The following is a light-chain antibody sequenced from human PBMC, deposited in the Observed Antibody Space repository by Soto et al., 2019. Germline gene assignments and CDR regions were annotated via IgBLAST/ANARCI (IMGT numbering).Light chain of an antibody. CDR2: DAS. V-gene: IGKV3-15*01. J-gene: IGKJ2*01. Sequence: EIVMTQSPATLSVSPGERATLSCRASQSISSNLAWYQQKPGQTPRLLIFDASTRATGAPARISGSGSGTEVTLTISSLQSEDFAVYYCQQYNNWPPYTFGQGTKLEIK. CDR3: QQYNNWPPYT. CDR1: QSISSN.